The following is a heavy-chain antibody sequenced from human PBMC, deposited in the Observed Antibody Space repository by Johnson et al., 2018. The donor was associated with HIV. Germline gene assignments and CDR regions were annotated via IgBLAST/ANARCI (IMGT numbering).Heavy chain of an antibody. CDR3: ARGSSYYYDSSGSDAFDI. CDR2: TSYDGSNK. Sequence: QVQLVESGGGVVQPGRSLRLSCAASAFTFSSYAMHWVRQAPGKGLEWVAVTSYDGSNKYYADSVKGRFTISKENAKNSLYLQMNSLRAGDTAVYYCARGSSYYYDSSGSDAFDIWGQGTMVTVSS. D-gene: IGHD3-22*01. V-gene: IGHV3-30*14. J-gene: IGHJ3*02. CDR1: AFTFSSYA.